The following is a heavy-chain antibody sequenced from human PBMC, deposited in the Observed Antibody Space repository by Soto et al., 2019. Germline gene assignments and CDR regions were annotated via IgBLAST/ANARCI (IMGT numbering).Heavy chain of an antibody. D-gene: IGHD6-19*01. CDR2: INPIFGTA. Sequence: QVQLVQSGAEVKKPGSSVKVSCKASGGTFSSYAINWVRQAPGQGLEWMGGINPIFGTADYAQKFQGRVTITADESTSTAYMELSSLRSEDTAVYYCARAVAGGVYYYYGMAVWGQGTTVTVSS. V-gene: IGHV1-69*12. CDR1: GGTFSSYA. J-gene: IGHJ6*02. CDR3: ARAVAGGVYYYYGMAV.